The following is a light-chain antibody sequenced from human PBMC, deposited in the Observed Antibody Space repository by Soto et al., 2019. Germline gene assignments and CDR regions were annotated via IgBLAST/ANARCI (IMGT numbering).Light chain of an antibody. Sequence: DIQMTQSPSSLSASVGDRVTITCPASQSISSYFNWYQQKPGKAPKILIYAASSLPSGVPSRFSGSGSGTDCTLTFSSLQPEDFETYYGQQSYSNPPTFGQGTKVDIK. CDR2: AAS. J-gene: IGKJ1*01. V-gene: IGKV1-39*01. CDR1: QSISSY. CDR3: QQSYSNPPT.